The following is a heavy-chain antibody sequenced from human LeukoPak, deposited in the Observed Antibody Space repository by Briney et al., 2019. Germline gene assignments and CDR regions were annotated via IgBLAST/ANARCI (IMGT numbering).Heavy chain of an antibody. Sequence: GGSLRLSCAASGFTFSSYAMHWVRQAPGKGLEYVSAISSNGGSTYYANSVKGRFTISRDSSKNTLYLQMGSLRAEDMAVYYCARGGRDHGGAFDIWGQGTMVTVSS. V-gene: IGHV3-64*01. CDR1: GFTFSSYA. CDR3: ARGGRDHGGAFDI. D-gene: IGHD5-24*01. CDR2: ISSNGGST. J-gene: IGHJ3*02.